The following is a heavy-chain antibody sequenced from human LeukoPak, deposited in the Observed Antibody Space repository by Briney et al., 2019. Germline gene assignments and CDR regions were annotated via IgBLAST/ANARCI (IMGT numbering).Heavy chain of an antibody. D-gene: IGHD4/OR15-4a*01. CDR3: ARGSMVAYYFDY. CDR2: INPNTGGT. V-gene: IGHV1-2*02. Sequence: ASVKVSCKTSGYPFIAYYMHWVRQAPGQGLEWVGWINPNTGGTNYAQKFQGRVTMTRDTSISTAYMELSRLRSDDTAVYYCARGSMVAYYFDYWGQGTLVTVSS. CDR1: GYPFIAYY. J-gene: IGHJ4*02.